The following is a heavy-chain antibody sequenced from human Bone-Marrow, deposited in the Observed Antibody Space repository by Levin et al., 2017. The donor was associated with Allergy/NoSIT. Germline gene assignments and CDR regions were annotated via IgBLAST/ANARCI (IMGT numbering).Heavy chain of an antibody. V-gene: IGHV3-33*01. J-gene: IGHJ4*02. CDR2: IWYDGSNK. CDR1: GFTFSSYG. CDR3: ARATYYGSGSYYVTY. D-gene: IGHD3-10*01. Sequence: HSGGSLRLSCAASGFTFSSYGMHWVRQAPGKGLEWVAVIWYDGSNKYYADSVKGRFTISRDNSKNTLYLQMNSLRAEDTAVYYCARATYYGSGSYYVTYWGQGTLVTVSS.